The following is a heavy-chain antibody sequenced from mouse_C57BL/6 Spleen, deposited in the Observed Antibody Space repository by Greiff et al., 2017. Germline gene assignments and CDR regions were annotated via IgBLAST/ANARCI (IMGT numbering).Heavy chain of an antibody. D-gene: IGHD1-1*01. CDR2: LDPETGGS. CDR3: TRGDWVNYGSSYAGLFAY. CDR1: GYTFTDYE. V-gene: IGHV1-15*01. Sequence: VQLQQSGAALVRPGASVTLSCKASGYTFTDYEMHWVKQTPVHGLAWIGALDPETGGSSSNQKFKGKAILTADKSSSTSYMGLCSLTCEDSDVDYWTRGDWVNYGSSYAGLFAYWGQGTLVTVSA. J-gene: IGHJ3*01.